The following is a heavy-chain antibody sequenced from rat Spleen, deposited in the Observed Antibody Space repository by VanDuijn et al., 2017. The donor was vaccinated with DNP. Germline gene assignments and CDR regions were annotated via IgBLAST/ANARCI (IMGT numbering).Heavy chain of an antibody. J-gene: IGHJ2*01. Sequence: EVQLVESGGGLVQPGRSLKLSCAASGFTFSYYGMAWVRQAPKKGLEWVASITTSGGDTYYRDSVRGRFTISRDNTRSTLYLQMDNLRSEDTATYYCSVAGFGVYWGQGVMVTVSS. CDR3: SVAGFGVY. D-gene: IGHD4-6*01. CDR1: GFTFSYYG. CDR2: ITTSGGDT. V-gene: IGHV5S13*01.